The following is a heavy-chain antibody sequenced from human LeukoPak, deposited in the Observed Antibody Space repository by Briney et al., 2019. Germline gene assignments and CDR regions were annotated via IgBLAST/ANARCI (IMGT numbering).Heavy chain of an antibody. Sequence: SETLSLTCTVSGGSISSSSYYWGWIRQPPGKGLAWNGSIYYSGSTYYNPSLKSRVTISVDTSKNQFSLKLSSVTAADTAVYYYARHLYYYRSWSYHYYYYYYIDVWGKGTTVTVSS. CDR3: ARHLYYYRSWSYHYYYYYYIDV. CDR2: IYYSGST. V-gene: IGHV4-39*01. J-gene: IGHJ6*03. D-gene: IGHD3-10*01. CDR1: GGSISSSSYY.